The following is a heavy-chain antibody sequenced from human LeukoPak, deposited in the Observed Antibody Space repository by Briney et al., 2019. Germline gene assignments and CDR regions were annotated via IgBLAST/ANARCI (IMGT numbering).Heavy chain of an antibody. Sequence: SVKVSCKASGGTFNHFGINWVRQAPGHGLEWMGRIIPILDLTKYAPKIQNRVTITADKSTSTAYMELNSLRSEDTAVYFCARDSGRPPTSFDYWGQGTLVTVSS. D-gene: IGHD1-1*01. CDR1: GGTFNHFG. CDR2: IIPILDLT. CDR3: ARDSGRPPTSFDY. J-gene: IGHJ4*02. V-gene: IGHV1-69*04.